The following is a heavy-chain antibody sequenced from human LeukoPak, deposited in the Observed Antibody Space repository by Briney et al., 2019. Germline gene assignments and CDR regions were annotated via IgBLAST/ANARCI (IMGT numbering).Heavy chain of an antibody. D-gene: IGHD6-6*01. CDR1: GGSFSGYY. CDR2: IT. CDR3: ARAPSPMYSSSAPLDY. Sequence: SETLSLTCAVYGGSFSGYYWSWIRQPPGKGLEWIGEITNYNPSLKSRVTMSVDTSKNQFSLKLSSVTAADTAVYYCARAPSPMYSSSAPLDYWGQGTLVIVSS. V-gene: IGHV4-34*01. J-gene: IGHJ4*02.